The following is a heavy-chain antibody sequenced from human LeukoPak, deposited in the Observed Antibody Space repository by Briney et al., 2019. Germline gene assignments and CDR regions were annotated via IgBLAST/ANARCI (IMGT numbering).Heavy chain of an antibody. CDR3: ARQPGWLQVYFDY. V-gene: IGHV4-61*08. CDR2: IYYSGST. D-gene: IGHD5-24*01. CDR1: GGSISSGGYY. Sequence: PSETLSLTCTVSGGSISSGGYYWSWIRQHPGKGLEWIGYIYYSGSTNYNPSLKSRVTISVDTSKNQFSLKLSSVTAADTAVYYCARQPGWLQVYFDYWGQGTLVTVSS. J-gene: IGHJ4*02.